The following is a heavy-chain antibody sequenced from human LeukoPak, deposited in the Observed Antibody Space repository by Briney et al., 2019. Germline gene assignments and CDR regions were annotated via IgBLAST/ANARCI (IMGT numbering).Heavy chain of an antibody. V-gene: IGHV3-49*03. CDR2: IRSKAYGETA. J-gene: IGHJ4*02. Sequence: RTGGSLRLSCTASGFTFGDYAMSWFRQAPGKGLEWVGFIRSKAYGETADYAASVKGRFTISRDDSKAIAYLQMNSLKTEDTAVYHCTRDRGAYNLYDYWGQGTLVTVSS. D-gene: IGHD1-1*01. CDR1: GFTFGDYA. CDR3: TRDRGAYNLYDY.